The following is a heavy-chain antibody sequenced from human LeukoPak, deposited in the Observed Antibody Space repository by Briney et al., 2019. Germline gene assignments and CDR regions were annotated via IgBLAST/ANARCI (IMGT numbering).Heavy chain of an antibody. J-gene: IGHJ3*02. CDR3: ARESGYSSGWAALDAFDI. V-gene: IGHV3-64*01. CDR2: ISSNGGST. CDR1: GFTFSSYA. Sequence: PGGSLRLSCAASGFTFSSYAMHWGRQAPGKGLEYVSAISSNGGSTYYANSVKGRFTISRDNSKNTLYLQMGSLRAEDMAVYYCARESGYSSGWAALDAFDIWGQGTMVTVSS. D-gene: IGHD6-19*01.